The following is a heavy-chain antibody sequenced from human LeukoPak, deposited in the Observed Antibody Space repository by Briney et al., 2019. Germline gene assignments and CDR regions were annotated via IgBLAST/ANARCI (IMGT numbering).Heavy chain of an antibody. CDR2: IYYSGST. Sequence: SETLSLTCTVSGGSISSSSYYWGWIRQPPGKGLEWIGSIYYSGSTYYNPSLKSRVTISVDTSKNQFSLKLSSVTAADTAVYYCARGPESITIFGVVNWFDPWGQGTLVTVSS. CDR1: GGSISSSSYY. D-gene: IGHD3-3*01. J-gene: IGHJ5*02. CDR3: ARGPESITIFGVVNWFDP. V-gene: IGHV4-39*01.